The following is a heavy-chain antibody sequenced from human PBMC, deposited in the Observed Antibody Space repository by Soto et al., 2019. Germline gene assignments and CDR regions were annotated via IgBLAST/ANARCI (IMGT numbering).Heavy chain of an antibody. J-gene: IGHJ4*02. D-gene: IGHD3-22*01. Sequence: KPGGSLRLSCTASGFTFGDYAMSWFRQAPGKGLEWVGFIRSKAYGGTTEYAASVKGRFTISRDDSKSIAYLQMNSLKTEDTAVYYCTRGGYYDSSGYFPPYDYWGQGTLVTVSS. CDR3: TRGGYYDSSGYFPPYDY. CDR1: GFTFGDYA. V-gene: IGHV3-49*05. CDR2: IRSKAYGGTT.